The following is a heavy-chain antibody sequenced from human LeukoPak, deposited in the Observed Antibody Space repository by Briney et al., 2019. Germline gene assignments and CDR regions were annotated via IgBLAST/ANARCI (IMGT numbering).Heavy chain of an antibody. CDR2: ISGSDGNT. V-gene: IGHV3-23*01. Sequence: GGSLRLSCAASAFTFSSYAMSWVRQAPGKGLEWVSGISGSDGNTYYADSVKGRFTISRDNSKNTLYLQMNSLRAEDTAVYYCAKSGGVRFDPWGQGTLVTVSS. CDR1: AFTFSSYA. CDR3: AKSGGVRFDP. J-gene: IGHJ5*02. D-gene: IGHD3-16*01.